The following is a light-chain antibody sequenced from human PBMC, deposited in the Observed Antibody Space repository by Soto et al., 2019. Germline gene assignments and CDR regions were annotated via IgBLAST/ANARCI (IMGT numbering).Light chain of an antibody. J-gene: IGKJ1*01. CDR2: SAS. CDR3: QESYSTPGT. CDR1: ETIVTY. Sequence: DIQKTQSPSSLSASVGDRVTITCRASETIVTYLHWYQQKPGKAPKLLIYSASSLQSGVPSRFSGSGSGTDFTLTISNLQPEDFAIYYCQESYSTPGTFGQGTKVEIK. V-gene: IGKV1-39*01.